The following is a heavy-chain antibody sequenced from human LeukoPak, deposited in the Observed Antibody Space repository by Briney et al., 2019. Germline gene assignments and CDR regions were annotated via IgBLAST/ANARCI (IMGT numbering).Heavy chain of an antibody. CDR2: VSGDGGST. CDR1: GFTFDDYA. D-gene: IGHD3-10*01. CDR3: AKDFSSGTYYPYYYYGMDV. Sequence: GGSLRLSCAASGFTFDDYAMHWVRRAPGKGLEWVSLVSGDGGSTYYADSVKGRFTISRDNSKNSLYLQMNTLRTEDTALYYCAKDFSSGTYYPYYYYGMDVWGQGTTVTVSS. J-gene: IGHJ6*02. V-gene: IGHV3-43*02.